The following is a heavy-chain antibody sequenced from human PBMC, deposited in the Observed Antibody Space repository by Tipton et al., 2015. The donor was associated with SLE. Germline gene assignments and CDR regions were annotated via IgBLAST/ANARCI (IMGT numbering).Heavy chain of an antibody. J-gene: IGHJ4*02. Sequence: SLRLSCAASGFTVSSNYMSWVRQAPGKGLEWVAVIWYDGSNKYYADSVKGRFTISRDNSKNTLYLQMNSLRAEDTAVYYCARSSGSGSYGPYYFDYWGQGTLVTVSS. D-gene: IGHD3-10*01. CDR3: ARSSGSGSYGPYYFDY. CDR1: GFTVSSNY. V-gene: IGHV3-33*08. CDR2: IWYDGSNK.